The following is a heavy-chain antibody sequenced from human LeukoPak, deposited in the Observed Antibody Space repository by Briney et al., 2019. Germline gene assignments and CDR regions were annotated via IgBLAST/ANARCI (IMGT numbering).Heavy chain of an antibody. J-gene: IGHJ4*02. Sequence: GGSLRLSCAASGFTFSTYAMSWVRQAPGKGLEWVSSVSNCGGNTYYADSVKGRFTISRDNSKNTLYLQMNSLRADDTAVYYCAKDFTGWRDFDYWGQGTLVTVSS. CDR3: AKDFTGWRDFDY. V-gene: IGHV3-23*01. D-gene: IGHD6-19*01. CDR1: GFTFSTYA. CDR2: VSNCGGNT.